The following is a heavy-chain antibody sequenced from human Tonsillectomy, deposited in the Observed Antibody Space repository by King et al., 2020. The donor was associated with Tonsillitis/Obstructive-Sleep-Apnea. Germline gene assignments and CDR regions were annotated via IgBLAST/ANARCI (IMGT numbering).Heavy chain of an antibody. CDR1: GGSISSYY. CDR2: IYYSGST. CDR3: AREGVPASYYSYMDV. J-gene: IGHJ6*03. Sequence: QLQESGPGLVKPSETLSLTCTVSGGSISSYYWSWIRQPPGKGLEWIGYIYYSGSTNYNPSLKSRVTISVDTSKNQFSLKLSSVTAADTAVYYCAREGVPASYYSYMDVWGKGTTVTVSS. V-gene: IGHV4-59*01. D-gene: IGHD1-1*01.